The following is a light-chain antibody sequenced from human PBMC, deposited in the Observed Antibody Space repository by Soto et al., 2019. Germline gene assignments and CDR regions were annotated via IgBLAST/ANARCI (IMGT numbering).Light chain of an antibody. CDR2: DAY. CDR3: QQRHMWPIT. CDR1: QSFRGL. V-gene: IGKV3-11*01. Sequence: EVVLTQSPGTLSLSPGELATLSCRASQSFRGLLAWYQQKPGQAPRLLIYDAYNRATGIPPRFSGSGSGTDFTLTISSLEPEDSAVYYCQQRHMWPITFGQGTRLEIK. J-gene: IGKJ5*01.